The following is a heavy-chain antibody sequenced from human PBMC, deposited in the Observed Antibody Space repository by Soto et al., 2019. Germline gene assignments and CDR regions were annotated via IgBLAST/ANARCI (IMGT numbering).Heavy chain of an antibody. CDR3: TTEERYGDYLKYYYGMDA. V-gene: IGHV3-15*01. CDR2: IKSKTDGGTT. CDR1: PFTLFKAW. J-gene: IGHJ6*02. Sequence: EVQLVESGGGLVRPGGSLRLSCEASPFTLFKAWMPWAGQPPGRGLGWVVRIKSKTDGGTTVYAAPVKGRFTISRDDSKTTLYLQMNSLKTEDTAVYYCTTEERYGDYLKYYYGMDAWGQGTTVTVSS. D-gene: IGHD4-17*01.